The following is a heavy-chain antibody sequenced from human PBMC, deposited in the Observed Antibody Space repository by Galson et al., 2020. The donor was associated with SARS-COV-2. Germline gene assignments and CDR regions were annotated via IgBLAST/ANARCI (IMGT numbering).Heavy chain of an antibody. V-gene: IGHV3-9*01. J-gene: IGHJ4*02. D-gene: IGHD1-26*01. Sequence: GGSLRLSCAASGFTFDDYAMHWVRQGPGRGLEWVSGISWNSGSISYADSVKGRFTISRDNAKNSLYLQMSSLRAEYTALYYCAKDRGYSGTVCDDWGQGTLVTVAS. CDR2: ISWNSGSI. CDR3: AKDRGYSGTVCDD. CDR1: GFTFDDYA.